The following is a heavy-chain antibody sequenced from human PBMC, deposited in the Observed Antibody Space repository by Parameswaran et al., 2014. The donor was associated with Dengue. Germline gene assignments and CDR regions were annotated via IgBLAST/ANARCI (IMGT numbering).Heavy chain of an antibody. Sequence: VRQAPGKGLEWVSSISSSSSYIYYADSVKGRFTISRDNAKNSLYLQMNSLRAEDTAVYYCARESMPYDFWSGYYDWGQGTLVTVSS. V-gene: IGHV3-21*01. CDR3: ARESMPYDFWSGYYD. CDR2: ISSSSSYI. J-gene: IGHJ4*02. D-gene: IGHD3-3*01.